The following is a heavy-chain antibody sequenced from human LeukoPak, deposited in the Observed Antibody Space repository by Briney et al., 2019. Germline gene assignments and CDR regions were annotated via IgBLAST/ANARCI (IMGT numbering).Heavy chain of an antibody. CDR2: IYAGGDT. Sequence: GGSLRLSRAASGLTVSSNYMTWVRQAPGKGLEWVSNIYAGGDTHYADSVRGRFTISRDNSNNTQYLQMNSLRAEDTAVYYCARYTFRAVDIWGQGTMVTVSS. J-gene: IGHJ3*02. CDR1: GLTVSSNY. CDR3: ARYTFRAVDI. D-gene: IGHD3-16*01. V-gene: IGHV3-53*01.